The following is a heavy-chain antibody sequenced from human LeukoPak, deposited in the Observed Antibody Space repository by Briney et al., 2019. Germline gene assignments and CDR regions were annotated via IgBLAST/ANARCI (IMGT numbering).Heavy chain of an antibody. CDR1: GGTFSSYA. V-gene: IGHV1-69*05. Sequence: ASVKVSCKASGGTFSSYAISWVRQAPGQGLEWMGGIIPIFGTANYAQKFQGRVTITTDESTSTAYMELSSLRSEDTAVYYCARSAKQLVSVYDYWGQGTLVTVSS. CDR2: IIPIFGTA. D-gene: IGHD6-6*01. CDR3: ARSAKQLVSVYDY. J-gene: IGHJ4*02.